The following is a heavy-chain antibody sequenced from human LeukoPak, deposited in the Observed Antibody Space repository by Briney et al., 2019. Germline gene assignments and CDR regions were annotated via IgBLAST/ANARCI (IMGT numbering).Heavy chain of an antibody. J-gene: IGHJ3*02. CDR1: GYTFTSYD. V-gene: IGHV1-8*01. Sequence: ASVKVSCKASGYTFTSYDINWVRQATGQGLEWMGWMNPNSGNTGYAQKFQGRVTMTRNTSISTAYMELRSLRSEDTAVYYCARGGYSSSWYDAFDIWGQGTMVTVSS. CDR3: ARGGYSSSWYDAFDI. D-gene: IGHD6-13*01. CDR2: MNPNSGNT.